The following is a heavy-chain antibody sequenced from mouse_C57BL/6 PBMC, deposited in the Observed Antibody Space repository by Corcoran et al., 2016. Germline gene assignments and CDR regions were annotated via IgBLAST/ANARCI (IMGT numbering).Heavy chain of an antibody. CDR3: ARSKAYYSNYYYAMDY. CDR1: GYTFTGYW. Sequence: QVQLQQSGAELMKPGASVKLSCKATGYTFTGYWIEWVKQRPGHGLEWIGEILPGSGSTNYNEKFKGKATFTADTSSNTAYMQLSSLTTEDSAIYYYARSKAYYSNYYYAMDYWGQGTSVTVSS. V-gene: IGHV1-9*01. CDR2: ILPGSGST. D-gene: IGHD2-5*01. J-gene: IGHJ4*01.